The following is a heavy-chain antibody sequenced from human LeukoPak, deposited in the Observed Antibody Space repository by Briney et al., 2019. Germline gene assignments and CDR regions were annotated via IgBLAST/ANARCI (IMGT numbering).Heavy chain of an antibody. Sequence: PGGSLRLSCTVSGFTVGNNYTSWVRQAPGKGLEWVALMYSRGSSHYADSVRARFTISRDSSKNRVYLQMNSLTAEDTAGDYCARGQIVGVQGDFWGQGTLVTVSS. V-gene: IGHV3-66*01. CDR3: ARGQIVGVQGDF. J-gene: IGHJ4*02. D-gene: IGHD1-26*01. CDR1: GFTVGNNY. CDR2: MYSRGSS.